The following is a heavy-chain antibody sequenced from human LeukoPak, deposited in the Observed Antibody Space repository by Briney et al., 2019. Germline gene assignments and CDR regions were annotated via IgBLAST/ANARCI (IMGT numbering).Heavy chain of an antibody. Sequence: ASVKVSCKASGYTFTGYYMHWVRQAPGQGLEWMGWINPNSGGTNYAQKFQGRVTMTRDTSISTAYMELSRLRSDDTAVYYCARDGSSWYFYDYYYMDVWGKGTTVTVSS. D-gene: IGHD6-13*01. CDR1: GYTFTGYY. J-gene: IGHJ6*03. CDR3: ARDGSSWYFYDYYYMDV. CDR2: INPNSGGT. V-gene: IGHV1-2*02.